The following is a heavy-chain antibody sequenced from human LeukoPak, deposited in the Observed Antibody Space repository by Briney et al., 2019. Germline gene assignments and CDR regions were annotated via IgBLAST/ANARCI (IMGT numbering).Heavy chain of an antibody. CDR3: ARGYSNYVFDY. Sequence: PSQTLSLACTVSGGSISSGGYYWSWIRQHPGKGLEWIGYIYYSGSTYYNPSLKSRVTISVDTSKNQFSLKLSSVTAADTAVYYCARGYSNYVFDYWGQGTLVTVSS. D-gene: IGHD4-11*01. J-gene: IGHJ4*02. V-gene: IGHV4-31*03. CDR2: IYYSGST. CDR1: GGSISSGGYY.